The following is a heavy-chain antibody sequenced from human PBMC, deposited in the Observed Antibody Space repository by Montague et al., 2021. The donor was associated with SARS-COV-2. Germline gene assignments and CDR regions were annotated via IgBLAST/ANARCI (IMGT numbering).Heavy chain of an antibody. CDR1: GGSISSGGYY. CDR2: IYHSGST. V-gene: IGHV4-31*03. Sequence: TLSLTCTVSGGSISSGGYYWSWIRQHPGKGLEWIGYIYHSGSTYYNPSLKSRVTISVDTSKNQFSLKLSSVTAADTAVYYCARVRGGFLEWLLYFDYWGQGTLVTVSS. D-gene: IGHD3-3*01. J-gene: IGHJ4*02. CDR3: ARVRGGFLEWLLYFDY.